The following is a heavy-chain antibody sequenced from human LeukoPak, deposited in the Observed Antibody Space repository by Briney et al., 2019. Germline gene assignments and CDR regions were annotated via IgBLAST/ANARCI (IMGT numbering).Heavy chain of an antibody. Sequence: SETLSLTCAVYGGSFSGYYWSWIRQPPGKGLEWIGEINHSGSTNYNPSLKSRVTISVDTSKNQFSLKLSSVTAADTAVYYCAIHPPSYCSGGSCYSGDSSGWYYFDYWGQGTLVTVSS. J-gene: IGHJ4*02. CDR2: INHSGST. CDR3: AIHPPSYCSGGSCYSGDSSGWYYFDY. CDR1: GGSFSGYY. V-gene: IGHV4-34*01. D-gene: IGHD2-15*01.